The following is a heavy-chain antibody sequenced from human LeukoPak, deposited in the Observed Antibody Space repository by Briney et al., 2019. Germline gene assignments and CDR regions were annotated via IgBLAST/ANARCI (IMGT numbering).Heavy chain of an antibody. CDR2: IGTAGDT. D-gene: IGHD3-10*01. J-gene: IGHJ5*02. CDR3: ARGPPSSMVRGVISA. CDR1: GFTFSSYD. V-gene: IGHV3-13*01. Sequence: GGHLRLSFAASGFTFSSYDMHWVRQATGKGLEWVSAIGTAGDTYYPGSVKGRFTISRENAKNSLYLQMNSLRAGDTAVYYCARGPPSSMVRGVISAWGQGTLVTVSS.